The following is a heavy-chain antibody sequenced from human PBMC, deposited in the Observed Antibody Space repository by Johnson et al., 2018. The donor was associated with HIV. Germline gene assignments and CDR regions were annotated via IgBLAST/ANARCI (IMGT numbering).Heavy chain of an antibody. D-gene: IGHD1-7*01. Sequence: QVQLVESGGGLVQPGRSLRLSCAASGFTFDDYAMHWVRQAPGKGLEWVAVISYDGSNKYSADSVKGRFTISRANSKNTLYLQMNSLRAEYTAVYYCATVGRLTATAQSAFDIWGQGTMVMVSS. V-gene: IGHV3-30-3*01. CDR2: ISYDGSNK. CDR1: GFTFDDYA. J-gene: IGHJ3*02. CDR3: ATVGRLTATAQSAFDI.